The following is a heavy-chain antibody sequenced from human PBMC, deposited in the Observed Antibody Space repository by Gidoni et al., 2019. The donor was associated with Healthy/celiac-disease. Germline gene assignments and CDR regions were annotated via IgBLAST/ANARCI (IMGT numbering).Heavy chain of an antibody. CDR3: ARGAYSSGLDY. J-gene: IGHJ4*02. CDR2: ISYDGCNK. D-gene: IGHD6-19*01. Sequence: QVQLVEPGGGVVQHGRSLRRSCAASGFTCSSYGMHWVRQDPGKGLEWVAVISYDGCNKYYADSVKGRFTSSRDNSKNTLYLQMNSLRAEDTAVYYCARGAYSSGLDYWGQGTLVTVSS. V-gene: IGHV3-30*03. CDR1: GFTCSSYG.